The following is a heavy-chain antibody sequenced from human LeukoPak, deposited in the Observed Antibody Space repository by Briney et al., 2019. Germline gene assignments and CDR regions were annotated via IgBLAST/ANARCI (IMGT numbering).Heavy chain of an antibody. CDR3: ARGPEVDIVATILGVWFDP. D-gene: IGHD5-12*01. V-gene: IGHV1-8*01. CDR1: GYTFTSYD. CDR2: MKTNSGNT. J-gene: IGHJ5*02. Sequence: ASVTVSCKASGYTFTSYDINWVRQTTGQGLEWMEWMKTNSGNTGYAQKFQGRVTMTRNASISTAYMELSSLRSEDTAVYYCARGPEVDIVATILGVWFDPWGQGTLVTVSS.